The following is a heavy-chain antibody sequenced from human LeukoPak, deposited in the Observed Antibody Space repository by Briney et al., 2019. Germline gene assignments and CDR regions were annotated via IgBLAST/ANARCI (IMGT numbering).Heavy chain of an antibody. D-gene: IGHD3-16*01. CDR3: ARGRLPSPYGY. J-gene: IGHJ4*02. CDR2: INHSGST. Sequence: PSETLSLTCAVYGGSFSGYYWSWIRQPPGKGLEWIGEINHSGSTNYNPSLKSRVTISVDTSKNQFSLKLNSVTAADTAVYYCARGRLPSPYGYWGQGTLVTVSS. CDR1: GGSFSGYY. V-gene: IGHV4-34*01.